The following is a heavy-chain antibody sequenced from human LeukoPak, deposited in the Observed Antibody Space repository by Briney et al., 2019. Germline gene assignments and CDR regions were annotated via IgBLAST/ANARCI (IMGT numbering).Heavy chain of an antibody. CDR1: GFSLSTSGMC. Sequence: SGPALVKPTQTLTLTCTFSGFSLSTSGMCVSWIRQPPGKALEWLARIDWDDDKYYSTSLKTRLTISKDTSKNQVVLTMTNMDPVDTATYYCARTQGVEYYDSSGYYYTFDYWGQGTLVTVSS. CDR3: ARTQGVEYYDSSGYYYTFDY. V-gene: IGHV2-70*11. CDR2: IDWDDDK. D-gene: IGHD3-22*01. J-gene: IGHJ4*02.